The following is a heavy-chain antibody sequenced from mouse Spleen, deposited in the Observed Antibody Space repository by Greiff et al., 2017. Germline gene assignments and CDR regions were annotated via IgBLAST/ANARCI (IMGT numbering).Heavy chain of an antibody. D-gene: IGHD2-3*01. V-gene: IGHV3-1*01. CDR2: ISYSGST. Sequence: QSGPGMVKPSQSLSLTCTVTGYSITSGYDWHWIRHFPGNKLEWMGYISYSGSTNYNPSLKSRISITHDTSKNHFFLKLNSVTTEDTATYYCARSYDGYLYYYAMDYWGQGTSVTVSS. J-gene: IGHJ4*01. CDR3: ARSYDGYLYYYAMDY. CDR1: GYSITSGYD.